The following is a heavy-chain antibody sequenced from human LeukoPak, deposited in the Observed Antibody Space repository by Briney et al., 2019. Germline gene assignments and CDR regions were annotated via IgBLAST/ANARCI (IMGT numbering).Heavy chain of an antibody. D-gene: IGHD4-23*01. V-gene: IGHV4-59*08. J-gene: IGHJ4*02. Sequence: SETLSLTCTVYGGSISGYYWSWMRQPPGKGLEWVGYIYYNGGTNSHHSLKSRATISAVTSKNELSLRLRAETAADTAVYYCARRDYNGNLDYWGQGTLVTVSS. CDR2: IYYNGGT. CDR3: ARRDYNGNLDY. CDR1: GGSISGYY.